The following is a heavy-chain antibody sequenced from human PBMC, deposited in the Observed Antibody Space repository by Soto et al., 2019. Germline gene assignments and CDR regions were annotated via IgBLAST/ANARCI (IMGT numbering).Heavy chain of an antibody. J-gene: IGHJ4*02. D-gene: IGHD6-6*01. V-gene: IGHV3-30*18. CDR1: GFTFSSYG. CDR3: AKAYSSSSIDY. CDR2: ISYDGSNK. Sequence: QVQLVESGGGVVQPGRSLRLSCAASGFTFSSYGMHWVRQAPGKGLEWVAVISYDGSNKYYADSVKGRFTISRDNSKNTLYLQMNSLRAEDTAVYNCAKAYSSSSIDYWGQGTLVTVSS.